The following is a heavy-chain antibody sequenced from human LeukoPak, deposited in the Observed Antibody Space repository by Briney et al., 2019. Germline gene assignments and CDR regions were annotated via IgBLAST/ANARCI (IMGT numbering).Heavy chain of an antibody. CDR1: GFTFSSYG. J-gene: IGHJ5*02. Sequence: PGGSLRLSCAASGFTFSSYGMHWVRQAPGKGLEWVASIRYDGSNKYYADSVKGRFTISRDNSKNTLYLQMNSLRAEDTAVYYCAREGGTIRRWFDPWGQGTLVTVSS. CDR2: IRYDGSNK. D-gene: IGHD1-26*01. V-gene: IGHV3-30*02. CDR3: AREGGTIRRWFDP.